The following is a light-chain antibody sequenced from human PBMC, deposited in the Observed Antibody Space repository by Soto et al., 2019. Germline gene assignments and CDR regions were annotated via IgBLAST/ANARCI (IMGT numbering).Light chain of an antibody. CDR2: LEGSGSY. CDR1: SGQIRNI. CDR3: ETWDSNTSV. J-gene: IGLJ3*02. V-gene: IGLV4-60*03. Sequence: QSVLTQSSSASASQGYSVRLTCTLSSGQIRNIIAWHQQQPGKAPPFLMKLEGSGSYLKGSGVPDRSSGSSSGTDRSLTISSLQSEGEPDYCCETWDSNTSVLGGWTKLTVL.